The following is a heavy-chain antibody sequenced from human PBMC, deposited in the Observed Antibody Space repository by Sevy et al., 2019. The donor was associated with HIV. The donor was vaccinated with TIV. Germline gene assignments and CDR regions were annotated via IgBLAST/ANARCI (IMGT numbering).Heavy chain of an antibody. J-gene: IGHJ4*02. V-gene: IGHV3-23*01. CDR1: GFTFSNYA. Sequence: GGSLRLSCAASGFTFSNYAMSWVRQAPGKGLEWVAGIRGSGGNADYADSVRGRFTISRDNSKNTLYLQLNSLRVDDTAIYYCAKDWVLDISIYYFDYWGQGILVTVSS. CDR2: IRGSGGNA. CDR3: AKDWVLDISIYYFDY. D-gene: IGHD5-12*01.